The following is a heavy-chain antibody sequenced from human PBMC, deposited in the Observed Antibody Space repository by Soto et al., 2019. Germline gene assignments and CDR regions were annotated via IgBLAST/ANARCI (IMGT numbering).Heavy chain of an antibody. J-gene: IGHJ4*02. Sequence: GASVKVSCKASGYTFTSYGISWVRQAPGQGLEWMGWISAYNGNTNYAQKLQGRVTMTTDTSTSTAYMELRSLRSDDTAVYYCARDCSSTSCSPDLDYWGQGTRVTVSS. V-gene: IGHV1-18*04. CDR1: GYTFTSYG. D-gene: IGHD2-2*01. CDR3: ARDCSSTSCSPDLDY. CDR2: ISAYNGNT.